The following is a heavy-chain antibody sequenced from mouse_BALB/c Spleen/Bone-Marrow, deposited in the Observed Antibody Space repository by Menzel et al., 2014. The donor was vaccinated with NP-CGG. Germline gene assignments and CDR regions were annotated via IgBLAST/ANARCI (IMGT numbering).Heavy chain of an antibody. CDR1: GFTFSNYG. D-gene: IGHD2-4*01. J-gene: IGHJ3*01. Sequence: EVQLVESGGGLVKSGGSLKLSCAASGFTFSNYGISWVRQTPEKRLEWVATISGGGSYTFYSDSMKGRFTISRDNAKNNLYLQLSSLRSEDTALYYCARHAYYDQTEVSFVYWGQGTLVTVSA. CDR2: ISGGGSYT. V-gene: IGHV5-9-2*01. CDR3: ARHAYYDQTEVSFVY.